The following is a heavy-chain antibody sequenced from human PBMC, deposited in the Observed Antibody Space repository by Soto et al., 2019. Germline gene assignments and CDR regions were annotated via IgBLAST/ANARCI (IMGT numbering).Heavy chain of an antibody. V-gene: IGHV1-69*06. CDR1: GGTFSSYA. D-gene: IGHD6-6*01. CDR3: ARVGESSSWLTGYFDX. CDR2: IIPIFGTA. Sequence: SVKVSCKASGGTFSSYAISWVRQAPGQGLEWMGGIIPIFGTANYAHKFQGRVTITSDKSTSTAYMELSSLRSEDTAVYYCARVGESSSWLTGYFDXCGQGTLFTGSX. J-gene: IGHJ4*02.